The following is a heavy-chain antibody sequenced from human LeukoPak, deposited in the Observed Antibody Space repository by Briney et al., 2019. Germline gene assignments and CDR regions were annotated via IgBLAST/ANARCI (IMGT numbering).Heavy chain of an antibody. V-gene: IGHV3-74*03. CDR1: GFTFSGHW. CDR2: INERGTDS. CDR3: AKDIRGYSYGPLDY. Sequence: HPGGSLRLSCTASGFTFSGHWIHWVRHAPGMGLVWVSRINERGTDSMYAESVKGRFTISRDNAKNTVYLQMNSLRAEDTAVYYCAKDIRGYSYGPLDYWGQGTLVTVSS. D-gene: IGHD5-18*01. J-gene: IGHJ4*02.